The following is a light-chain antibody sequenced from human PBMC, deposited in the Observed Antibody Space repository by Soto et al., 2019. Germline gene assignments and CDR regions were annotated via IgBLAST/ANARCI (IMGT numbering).Light chain of an antibody. Sequence: MTQSPSTLSAFVGDRVTITCRASQSISTWLAWYQQKPGKAPNLLISKASNLESGVPSRFSGSGSGTEFTLTISTLQPDDFATYYCQQYNTYPYTFGQGTTLEIK. CDR2: KAS. CDR1: QSISTW. J-gene: IGKJ2*01. CDR3: QQYNTYPYT. V-gene: IGKV1-5*03.